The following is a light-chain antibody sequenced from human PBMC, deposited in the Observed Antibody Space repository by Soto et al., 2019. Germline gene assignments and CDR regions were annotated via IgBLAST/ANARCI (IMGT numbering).Light chain of an antibody. CDR1: QSVSSY. CDR3: HQYNFWPS. Sequence: EIVLTQSPATLSLSPWERATLSCRASQSVSSYLAWYQQKPGQSPRLLIYGTSTRATGVPARFSGSGSGTEFTLSISSLQSEDFAVYYCHQYNFWPSFGQGTKVDIK. J-gene: IGKJ1*01. CDR2: GTS. V-gene: IGKV3-15*01.